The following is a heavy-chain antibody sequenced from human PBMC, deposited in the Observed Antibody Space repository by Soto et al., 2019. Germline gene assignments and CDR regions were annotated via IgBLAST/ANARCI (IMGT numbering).Heavy chain of an antibody. J-gene: IGHJ6*02. CDR3: AASPHYGSGSPYYYYYGMDV. CDR2: IYHSGST. Sequence: SETLSLTCAVSGGSISSSNWWSWVRQPPGKGLEWIGEIYHSGSTNYNPSLKSRVTISVDKSKNQFSLKLSSVTAADTAVYYCAASPHYGSGSPYYYYYGMDVWGQGTTVTVS. V-gene: IGHV4-4*02. D-gene: IGHD3-10*01. CDR1: GGSISSSNW.